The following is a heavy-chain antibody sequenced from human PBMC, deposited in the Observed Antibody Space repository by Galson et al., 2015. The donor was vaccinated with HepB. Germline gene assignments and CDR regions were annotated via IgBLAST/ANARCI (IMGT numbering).Heavy chain of an antibody. Sequence: SLRLSCAASGFTVSSNYMSWVRQAPGKGLEWVSVIYSGGSTYYADSVKGRFTISRDNSKNTLYLQMNSLRAEDTAVYYCARAAVYYYDSSGYYYAPGGMDVWGQGTTVTVSS. CDR1: GFTVSSNY. V-gene: IGHV3-53*01. CDR3: ARAAVYYYDSSGYYYAPGGMDV. CDR2: IYSGGST. J-gene: IGHJ6*02. D-gene: IGHD3-22*01.